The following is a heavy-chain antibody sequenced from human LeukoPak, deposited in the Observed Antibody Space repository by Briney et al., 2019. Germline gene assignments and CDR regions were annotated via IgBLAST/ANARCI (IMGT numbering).Heavy chain of an antibody. V-gene: IGHV4-59*01. CDR3: ARGERLGPDF. CDR1: GGSISTYY. D-gene: IGHD1-1*01. Sequence: PSETLSLTCTVSGGSISTYYWSWIRQPPGKGLEWIGYINYSGNTNYNPSLQSRVTISVDTSRSHFSLKLSSATAADTAVYYCARGERLGPDFWGQGTLVTVSS. CDR2: INYSGNT. J-gene: IGHJ4*02.